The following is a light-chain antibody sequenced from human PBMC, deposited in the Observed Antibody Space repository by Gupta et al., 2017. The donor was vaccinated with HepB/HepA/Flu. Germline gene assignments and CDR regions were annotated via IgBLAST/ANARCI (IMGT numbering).Light chain of an antibody. CDR1: QIVSSTY. J-gene: IGKJ1*01. Sequence: ETALTHSPATLSLSPGERAALSCSASQIVSSTYLAWYQQKPGQPPRLLIYGASSMASGAPDRFGGSGSGTEFTLSISRLEPEDFAVYYCQQYGRSPWTFGQGTXVEIK. V-gene: IGKV3-20*01. CDR3: QQYGRSPWT. CDR2: GAS.